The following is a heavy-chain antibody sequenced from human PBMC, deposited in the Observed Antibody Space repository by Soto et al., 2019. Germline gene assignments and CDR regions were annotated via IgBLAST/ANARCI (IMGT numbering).Heavy chain of an antibody. J-gene: IGHJ6*02. CDR3: ARENIVVVPAAMGEYYGMDV. CDR2: IWYDGSNK. Sequence: GGSLRLSCAASGFTFSSYGMHWVRQAPGKGLEWVAVIWYDGSNKYYADSVKGRLTISRDNSKNTLYLQMNSLRAEDTAVYYCARENIVVVPAAMGEYYGMDVWGQGTTVTVSS. CDR1: GFTFSSYG. V-gene: IGHV3-33*01. D-gene: IGHD2-2*01.